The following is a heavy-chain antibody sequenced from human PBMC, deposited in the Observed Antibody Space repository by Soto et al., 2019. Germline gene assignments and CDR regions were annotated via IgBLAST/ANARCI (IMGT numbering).Heavy chain of an antibody. Sequence: GGSLRLSCSVFGFTFSSYSMHWVRQAPGKGLQYVSSISSNGGSTYYADSVKGRFTISRDNSKNTLYLQMSSLRLEDTAVYYCVKDRYVDYWGQGTLVTGSS. CDR1: GFTFSSYS. V-gene: IGHV3-64D*06. CDR3: VKDRYVDY. CDR2: ISSNGGST. J-gene: IGHJ4*02.